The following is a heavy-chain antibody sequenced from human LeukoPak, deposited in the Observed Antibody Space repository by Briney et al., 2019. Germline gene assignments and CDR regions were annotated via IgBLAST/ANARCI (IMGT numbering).Heavy chain of an antibody. CDR2: IYTSGST. CDR3: ARAGYDILTGYYYFDY. D-gene: IGHD3-9*01. Sequence: PSETLSLTCTVSGGSISSGSYYRSWIRQPAGKGLEWIGRIYTSGSTNYNPSLKSRVTISVDTSKNQFSLKLSSVTAADTAVYYCARAGYDILTGYYYFDYWGQGTLVTVSS. CDR1: GGSISSGSYY. J-gene: IGHJ4*02. V-gene: IGHV4-61*02.